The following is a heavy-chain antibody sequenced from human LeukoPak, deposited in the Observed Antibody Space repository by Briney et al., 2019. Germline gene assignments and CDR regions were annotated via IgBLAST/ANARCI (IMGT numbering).Heavy chain of an antibody. D-gene: IGHD6-6*01. J-gene: IGHJ4*02. Sequence: APVKVSCKASGYTFTSYGISWVRQAPGQGLEWMGWISVYKGNTNYAQKLQGRVTMTTDTSTSTVYMELRSLRSDDTAVYYCGRSMDSSTSRLIEYWGQGTLVTVSS. CDR1: GYTFTSYG. CDR2: ISVYKGNT. V-gene: IGHV1-18*01. CDR3: GRSMDSSTSRLIEY.